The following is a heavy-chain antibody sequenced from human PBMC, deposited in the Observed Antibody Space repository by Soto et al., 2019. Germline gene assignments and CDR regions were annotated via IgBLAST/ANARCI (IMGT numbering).Heavy chain of an antibody. Sequence: QVQLVQSGAEVKKPGSSVKVSCKASGGTFSSYTISWVRQAPGQGLEWMGRIIPILGIANYAQKFQGRVTITADKSTSTAYMELSSLRSEDTAVYYCVSGYSSSSRDYWGQGTLVTVSS. V-gene: IGHV1-69*02. CDR2: IIPILGIA. D-gene: IGHD6-6*01. CDR1: GGTFSSYT. J-gene: IGHJ4*02. CDR3: VSGYSSSSRDY.